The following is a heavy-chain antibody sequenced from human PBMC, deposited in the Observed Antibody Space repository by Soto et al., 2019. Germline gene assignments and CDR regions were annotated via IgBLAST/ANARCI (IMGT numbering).Heavy chain of an antibody. CDR1: GFTFSSYS. V-gene: IGHV3-48*01. CDR3: AREYCSGGSCYQASFDI. D-gene: IGHD2-15*01. J-gene: IGHJ3*02. CDR2: ISSSSSTI. Sequence: EVQLVESGGSLVQPGGSLRLSCAASGFTFSSYSMNWVRQAPGKGLEWVSYISSSSSTIYYADSVKGRFTISRDNAKNSLYLQMNSLRAEDTAVYYCAREYCSGGSCYQASFDIWGQGTMVTVSS.